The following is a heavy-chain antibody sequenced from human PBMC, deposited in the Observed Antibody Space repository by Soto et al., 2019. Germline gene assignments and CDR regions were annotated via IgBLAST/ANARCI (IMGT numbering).Heavy chain of an antibody. CDR2: ISYDGSNK. Sequence: SLRLSCAAYGFTFSSYAMHWVSQAPGKGLEWVAVISYDGSNKYYADSVKGRFTISRDNSKNTLYLQMNSLRAEDTAVYYCAKLVATRRCTNGVCTRDYYYCMDVWGKGTTVTVSS. V-gene: IGHV3-30-3*02. D-gene: IGHD2-8*01. J-gene: IGHJ6*03. CDR1: GFTFSSYA. CDR3: AKLVATRRCTNGVCTRDYYYCMDV.